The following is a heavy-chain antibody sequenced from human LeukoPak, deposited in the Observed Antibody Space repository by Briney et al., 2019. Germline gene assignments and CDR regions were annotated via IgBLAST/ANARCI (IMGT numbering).Heavy chain of an antibody. Sequence: GASVKVSCKASGYTFTGYYMQWVRQAPGQGLEWMGWINPNSGGTNYAQKFQGRVTMTRDTSITTAYMELSRLRSDDTAVYYCARDLGYDSSGYHYWGQGTLVTVSS. CDR1: GYTFTGYY. D-gene: IGHD3-22*01. J-gene: IGHJ4*02. CDR2: INPNSGGT. CDR3: ARDLGYDSSGYHY. V-gene: IGHV1-2*02.